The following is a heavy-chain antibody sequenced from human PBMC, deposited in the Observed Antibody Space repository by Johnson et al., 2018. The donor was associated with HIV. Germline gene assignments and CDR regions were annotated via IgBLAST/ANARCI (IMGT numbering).Heavy chain of an antibody. CDR2: ISYDGSKK. CDR3: AKDPGWFGEPGDAFDI. J-gene: IGHJ3*02. CDR1: GFTFSTNA. V-gene: IGHV3-30*18. Sequence: VQLVESGGGLIQPGGSLRLSCAASGFTFSTNAISWVRQAPGKGLEWVAVISYDGSKKYYSDSVKGRFTISRDNAKNSLYLQMNSLRAEDTAVYYCAKDPGWFGEPGDAFDIWGQGTMVTVSS. D-gene: IGHD3-10*01.